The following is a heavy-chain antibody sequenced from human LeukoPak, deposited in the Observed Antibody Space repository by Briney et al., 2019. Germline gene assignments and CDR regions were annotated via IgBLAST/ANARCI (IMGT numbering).Heavy chain of an antibody. D-gene: IGHD2-15*01. Sequence: PGGSLRLSCSVSGFSPSVYSMDWVRQAPGQGLEWISYIGTGGTTYYADSVLGRFTVSRDNAKKSVYLQMNSLTVDDTAVYYCARDPVEGGLDYWGQGTLVTVSS. J-gene: IGHJ4*02. CDR2: IGTGGTT. V-gene: IGHV3-69-1*01. CDR3: ARDPVEGGLDY. CDR1: GFSPSVYS.